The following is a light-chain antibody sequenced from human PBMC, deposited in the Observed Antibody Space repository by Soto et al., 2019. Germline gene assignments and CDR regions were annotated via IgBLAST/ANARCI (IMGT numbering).Light chain of an antibody. V-gene: IGKV1-9*01. CDR3: QQVDSYPRT. J-gene: IGKJ1*01. CDR2: ASS. CDR1: PGIGTY. Sequence: IKLPQSPSSLSSAGGRRLPLTCRASPGIGTYLVWYQQKSGKAPTVLIYASSTLQTGVPSRFSGSGSGTDFSLTISSLHPEDVATYYCQQVDSYPRTFGQGTKVDIK.